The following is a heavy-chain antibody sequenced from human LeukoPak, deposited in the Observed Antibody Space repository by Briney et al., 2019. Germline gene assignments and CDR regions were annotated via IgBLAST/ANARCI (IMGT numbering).Heavy chain of an antibody. V-gene: IGHV1-46*01. J-gene: IGHJ5*02. CDR1: GYRFTSYY. D-gene: IGHD3-3*02. Sequence: GASVKIFCKASGYRFTSYYVNWVRQAPGQGLEWMGIINPNGGGTTYTGKFQGRVTMTRDTSTSTVYMELSSLRPDDTAVYYCAGDPISSNWPRGHFFDPWGQGTLVTVSS. CDR3: AGDPISSNWPRGHFFDP. CDR2: INPNGGGT.